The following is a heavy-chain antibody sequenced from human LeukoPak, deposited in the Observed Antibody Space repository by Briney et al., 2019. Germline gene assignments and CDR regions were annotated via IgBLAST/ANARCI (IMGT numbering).Heavy chain of an antibody. Sequence: PGGSLRLSCAASGFTFSSYAMSWVRQAPGKGLEWVSAISGSGGSTYYADSVRGRLTISRDNSKNTLYLQMNSLRAEDTAVYYCAKDGESVIGLIAAGIDYWGQGTLVTVSS. CDR1: GFTFSSYA. CDR3: AKDGESVIGLIAAGIDY. CDR2: ISGSGGST. D-gene: IGHD6-13*01. V-gene: IGHV3-23*01. J-gene: IGHJ4*02.